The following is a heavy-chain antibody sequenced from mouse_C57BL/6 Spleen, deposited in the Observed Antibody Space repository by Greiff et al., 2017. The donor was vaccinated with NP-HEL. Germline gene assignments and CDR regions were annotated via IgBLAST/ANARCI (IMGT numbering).Heavy chain of an antibody. CDR1: GYSITSGYY. D-gene: IGHD1-1*01. Sequence: EVKLMESGPGLVKPSQSLSLTCSVTGYSITSGYYWNCIRQFPGNKLEWMGYISYDGSNNYNPSLKNPISITRDTSKNQFFLKLNSVTTEDTATYYCARKYYGSSHWYCDVWGTGTTVTVSS. CDR2: ISYDGSN. CDR3: ARKYYGSSHWYCDV. J-gene: IGHJ1*03. V-gene: IGHV3-6*01.